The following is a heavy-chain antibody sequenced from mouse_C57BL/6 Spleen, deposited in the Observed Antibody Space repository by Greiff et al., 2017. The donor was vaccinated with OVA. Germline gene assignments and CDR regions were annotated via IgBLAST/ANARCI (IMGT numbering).Heavy chain of an antibody. Sequence: EVHLVESGEGLVKPGGSLKLSCAASGFTFSSYAMSWVRQTPEKRLEWVAYISSGGDYIYYADTVKGRFTISRDNARNTLYLQMSSLKSEDTAMYYCTRKGNTSEFFDYWGQGTTLTVSS. CDR2: ISSGGDYI. V-gene: IGHV5-9-1*02. CDR3: TRKGNTSEFFDY. D-gene: IGHD5-2*01. J-gene: IGHJ2*01. CDR1: GFTFSSYA.